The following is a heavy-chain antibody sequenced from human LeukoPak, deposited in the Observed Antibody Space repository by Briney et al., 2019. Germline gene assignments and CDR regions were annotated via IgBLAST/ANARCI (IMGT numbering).Heavy chain of an antibody. J-gene: IGHJ4*02. Sequence: GGSLRLSCAASGFTFSNYAMSWVRQAPGKGLEWVSAFSGSSGSTYYADSVKGRFTISRDNSKNTLYLQLNSLRAEDTAVYYCAKGRQQLVRSYFNSWGQGTLVTVSS. CDR1: GFTFSNYA. D-gene: IGHD6-13*01. V-gene: IGHV3-23*01. CDR2: FSGSSGST. CDR3: AKGRQQLVRSYFNS.